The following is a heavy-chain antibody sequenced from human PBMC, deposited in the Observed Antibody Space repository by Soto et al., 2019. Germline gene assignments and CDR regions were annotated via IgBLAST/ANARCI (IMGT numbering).Heavy chain of an antibody. CDR2: IWYDGSNK. D-gene: IGHD3-10*01. CDR1: GFNFSSYG. CDR3: ARDPSTRLLWFGELLPETDY. Sequence: GGSLTLSCATSGFNFSSYGMHWVRQAPGKALERVAVIWYDGSNKYYADSVKGRFTISRDNSKNTLYLQMNSLRAEDTAVYYCARDPSTRLLWFGELLPETDYWGQGTLVTVSS. J-gene: IGHJ4*02. V-gene: IGHV3-33*01.